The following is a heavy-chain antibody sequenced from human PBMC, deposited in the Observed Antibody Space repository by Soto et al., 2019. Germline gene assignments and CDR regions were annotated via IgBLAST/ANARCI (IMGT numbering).Heavy chain of an antibody. J-gene: IGHJ5*02. D-gene: IGHD2-15*01. CDR3: ARGRSNDFSSDPPRRMDP. Sequence: PEGLLRLFCVTSGFTFNTYAMYWVRQVPGQGLEWVSGIGTLRDTYYSAAVAGRFVVSRENGRNSVYLQMNSLRVGDSGMYVCARGRSNDFSSDPPRRMDPWGRGTLVTV. V-gene: IGHV3-13*01. CDR1: GFTFNTYA. CDR2: IGTLRDT.